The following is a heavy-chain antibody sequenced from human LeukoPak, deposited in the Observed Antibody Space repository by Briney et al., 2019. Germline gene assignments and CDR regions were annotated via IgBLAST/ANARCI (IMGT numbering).Heavy chain of an antibody. CDR2: TYSIGST. J-gene: IGHJ4*02. D-gene: IGHD5-18*01. CDR3: ARTRGYSYGPSDY. CDR1: GGSISSYY. Sequence: SETLSLSCSVSGGSISSYYWSWIRQPPGKGLEWIGNTYSIGSTNYNPSLKSRVTISVDTSKNQFSLKLSSVTAADTAVYYCARTRGYSYGPSDYWGQGTLVTVSS. V-gene: IGHV4-59*01.